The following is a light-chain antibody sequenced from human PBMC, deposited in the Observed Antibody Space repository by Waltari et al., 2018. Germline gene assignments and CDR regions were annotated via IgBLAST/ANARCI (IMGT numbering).Light chain of an antibody. V-gene: IGLV2-8*01. Sequence: QSALTQPPSASGSPGQSVTLSCTGTTNDIGSYDYVSWYQHHPGKAPKLIIYEVSNRPSGVSKRFSGSKSGITASLTVSALQVEDEAIYYCSSYVASRIVFGGGTRLTVL. CDR2: EVS. CDR1: TNDIGSYDY. CDR3: SSYVASRIV. J-gene: IGLJ2*01.